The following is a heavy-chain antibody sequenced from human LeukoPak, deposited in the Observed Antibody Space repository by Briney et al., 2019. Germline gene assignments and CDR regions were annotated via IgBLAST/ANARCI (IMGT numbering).Heavy chain of an antibody. Sequence: PSETLSLTCAVYGGSFSGYYWSWIRQPPGKGLEWIGEINHSGSTNYNPSLKSRGTISVDTSKNQFSLKLSSVTAADTAVYYCAKSGYCSSTSCYSRRNNWFDPWGQGTLVTVSS. D-gene: IGHD2-2*03. V-gene: IGHV4-34*01. CDR3: AKSGYCSSTSCYSRRNNWFDP. CDR2: INHSGST. J-gene: IGHJ5*02. CDR1: GGSFSGYY.